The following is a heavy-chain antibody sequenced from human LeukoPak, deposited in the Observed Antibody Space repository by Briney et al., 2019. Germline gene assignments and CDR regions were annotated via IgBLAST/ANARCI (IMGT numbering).Heavy chain of an antibody. D-gene: IGHD3-10*01. V-gene: IGHV3-11*01. CDR1: GFTFSDHY. CDR3: ASGGGSTPTGTFDI. CDR2: ISSSGNTI. Sequence: GGSLRLSCAASGFTFSDHYMSWIRQAPGKGLEWVSYISSSGNTIYYADSVKGRFTISRDNAKSSLYLQMNSLRAEDTAVYYCASGGGSTPTGTFDIWGQGTMVTVSS. J-gene: IGHJ3*02.